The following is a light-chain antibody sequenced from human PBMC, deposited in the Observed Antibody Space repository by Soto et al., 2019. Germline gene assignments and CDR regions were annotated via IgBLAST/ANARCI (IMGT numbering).Light chain of an antibody. CDR2: CAS. CDR3: QQYGSSPLT. CDR1: QSVSSSY. Sequence: EIVLTQSPGTLSLSPGERATLSCRASQSVSSSYLAWYQQKPGQAPRLLIYCASSRATGIPDRFSGSGSGTDFTLTISRLEPEDFAGYYCQQYGSSPLTFGPGTKVDIK. J-gene: IGKJ3*01. V-gene: IGKV3-20*01.